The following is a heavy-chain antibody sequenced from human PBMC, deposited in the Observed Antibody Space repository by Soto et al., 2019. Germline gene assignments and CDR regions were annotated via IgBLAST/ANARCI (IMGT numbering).Heavy chain of an antibody. J-gene: IGHJ4*02. CDR1: GGTFSSYT. CDR2: IIPILGIA. V-gene: IGHV1-69*08. CDR3: AREPGGGYSNYSTSY. D-gene: IGHD4-4*01. Sequence: QVQLVQSGAEVKKPGSSVKVSCKASGGTFSSYTISWVRQAPGQGLEWMGRIIPILGIASYAQKFQGRVTITADKSTSTGYMELSSLRFEDTAVYYWAREPGGGYSNYSTSYWGQGTLVTVSS.